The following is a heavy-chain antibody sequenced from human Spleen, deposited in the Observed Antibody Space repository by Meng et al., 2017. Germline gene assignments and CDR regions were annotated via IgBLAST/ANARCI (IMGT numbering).Heavy chain of an antibody. J-gene: IGHJ6*02. V-gene: IGHV4-38-2*01. CDR3: AGGAVVTLIFYHAMDV. CDR1: GYSITGSYN. Sequence: SETLSLTCAVSGYSITGSYNWGWIRQSPGKGLEWIGSIYQSGSTYYTPSLKSRVTMSADTSKNQFSLKLTSVTAAATAVYYCAGGAVVTLIFYHAMDVWGQGTTVTVSS. D-gene: IGHD2-21*02. CDR2: IYQSGST.